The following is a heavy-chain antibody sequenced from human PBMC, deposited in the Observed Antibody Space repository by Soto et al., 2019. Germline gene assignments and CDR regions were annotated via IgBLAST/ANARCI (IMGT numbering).Heavy chain of an antibody. Sequence: SVKVSCKASGGTFSSYAISWVRQAPGQGLEWMGGIIPIFGTANYAQKFQGRVTITADESTSTAYMELSSLRSEDTAVYYYARVVEQQLPNYYYYYGMDVWGQGTTVTVSS. J-gene: IGHJ6*02. CDR2: IIPIFGTA. CDR1: GGTFSSYA. V-gene: IGHV1-69*13. D-gene: IGHD6-13*01. CDR3: ARVVEQQLPNYYYYYGMDV.